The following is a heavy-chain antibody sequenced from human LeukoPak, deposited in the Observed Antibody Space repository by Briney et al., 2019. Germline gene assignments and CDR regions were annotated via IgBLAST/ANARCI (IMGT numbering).Heavy chain of an antibody. J-gene: IGHJ6*02. CDR3: ARVDYYYDMDV. CDR1: GGSFSGYY. V-gene: IGHV4-34*01. CDR2: MSHSGST. Sequence: PSETLSLTCAVYGGSFSGYYWSWIRQSPGKGLEWIGEMSHSGSTNYNPSLESRVTMSVDKSKNQFSLKLSSVTAADTAVYYCARVDYYYDMDVWGQGTTVTVSS.